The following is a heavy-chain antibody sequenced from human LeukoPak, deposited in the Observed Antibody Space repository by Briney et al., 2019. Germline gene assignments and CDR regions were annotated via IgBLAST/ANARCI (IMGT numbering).Heavy chain of an antibody. Sequence: SETLSLTCTVSGGSISSSSYYWGWIRQPPGKGLEWIGSIYYSGSTYYNPSLKSRVTISVDTSKNQFSLKLSSVTAADTAVYYCRGSSSWYGYYYYGMDVWGQGTTVTVSS. CDR2: IYYSGST. V-gene: IGHV4-39*01. J-gene: IGHJ6*02. CDR1: GGSISSSSYY. CDR3: RGSSSWYGYYYYGMDV. D-gene: IGHD6-13*01.